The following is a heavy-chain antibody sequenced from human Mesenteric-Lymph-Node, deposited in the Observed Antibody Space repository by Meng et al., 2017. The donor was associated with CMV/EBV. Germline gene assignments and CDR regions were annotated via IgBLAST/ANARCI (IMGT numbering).Heavy chain of an antibody. CDR2: ISYDATNK. V-gene: IGHV3-30*03. CDR3: ARSPHSSGWHFDY. J-gene: IGHJ4*02. D-gene: IGHD6-25*01. Sequence: SLKISCAAPGFIFNTYDMHWVRQAPGKGLEWVAVISYDATNKFYGDSVKGRFTTSRDSSKNTLYLQMNSLRAEDTAAYYCARSPHSSGWHFDYWGPGTLVTVSS. CDR1: GFIFNTYD.